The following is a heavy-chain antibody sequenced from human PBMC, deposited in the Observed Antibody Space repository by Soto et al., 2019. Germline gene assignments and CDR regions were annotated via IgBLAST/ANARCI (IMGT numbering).Heavy chain of an antibody. CDR1: GFTVSSNY. Sequence: EVQLVESGGGLVQPGGSLRLSCAASGFTVSSNYMSWVRQAPGKGLEWVSVIYSGGSAYYADSVKGRFTISRDNSKNTLYLQRNSLRAEETAVYYCARNGYSYGGGYFDYWGQGPLVTVSS. D-gene: IGHD5-18*01. V-gene: IGHV3-66*01. CDR3: ARNGYSYGGGYFDY. J-gene: IGHJ4*02. CDR2: IYSGGSA.